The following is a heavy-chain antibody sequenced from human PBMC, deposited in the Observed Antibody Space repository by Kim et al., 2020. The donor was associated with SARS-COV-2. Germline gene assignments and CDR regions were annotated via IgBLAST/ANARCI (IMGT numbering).Heavy chain of an antibody. CDR3: ARDNWGSLDY. D-gene: IGHD7-27*01. CDR2: ERN. Sequence: SETLSLTCTVSGASVSSVDHHWSWIRQPPGKGLEWIGYERNNQNPSLKSRVIISVDTSKNQFSLKLSSVTAADTAVYYCARDNWGSLDYWGPGILVTVSS. V-gene: IGHV4-61*08. J-gene: IGHJ4*02. CDR1: GASVSSVDHH.